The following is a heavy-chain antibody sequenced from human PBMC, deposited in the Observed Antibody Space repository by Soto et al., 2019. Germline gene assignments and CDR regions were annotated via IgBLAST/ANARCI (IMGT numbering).Heavy chain of an antibody. J-gene: IGHJ4*02. CDR2: ISSSGSTI. CDR1: GFTFSSYE. D-gene: IGHD2-21*02. V-gene: IGHV3-48*03. CDR3: AGFLAYCGGDCYSEIDY. Sequence: GGSLRLSCAASGFTFSSYEMNWVRQAPGKGLEWVSYISSSGSTIYYADSVKGRFTISRDNAKNSLYLQMNSLRAEDTAVYYCAGFLAYCGGDCYSEIDYWGQGTLVTVSS.